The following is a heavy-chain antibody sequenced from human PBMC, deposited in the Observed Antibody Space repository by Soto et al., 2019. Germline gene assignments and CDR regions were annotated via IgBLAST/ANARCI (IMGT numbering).Heavy chain of an antibody. V-gene: IGHV4-30-2*01. D-gene: IGHD6-19*01. Sequence: SETLSLTCAVSGGSISSGGYSWSWIRQPPGKGLEWIGYIYHSGSTYYNPSLKSRVTISVDRSKNQFSLKLSSVTAADTAVYYCASRIAVAGTVWWFDPWGQGTLVTVSS. CDR1: GGSISSGGYS. CDR3: ASRIAVAGTVWWFDP. J-gene: IGHJ5*02. CDR2: IYHSGST.